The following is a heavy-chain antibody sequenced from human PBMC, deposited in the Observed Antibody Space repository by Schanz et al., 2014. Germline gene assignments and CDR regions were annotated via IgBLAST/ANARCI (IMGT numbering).Heavy chain of an antibody. CDR3: AKGKSEVRGIILDY. CDR2: ISSSSENT. Sequence: EMQLLESGGGLAQPGGSLRLSCAASGFKFTDYAMTWVRQAPGKGLEWVATISSSSENTYYADSVKGRVTISRDNSRNTLFLQMRNLRADDTALYYCAKGKSEVRGIILDYWGQGTMVVVSS. V-gene: IGHV3-23*01. CDR1: GFKFTDYA. J-gene: IGHJ4*02. D-gene: IGHD3-10*01.